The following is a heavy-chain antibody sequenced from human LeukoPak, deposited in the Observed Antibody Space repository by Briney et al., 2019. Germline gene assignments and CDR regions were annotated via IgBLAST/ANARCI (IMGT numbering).Heavy chain of an antibody. V-gene: IGHV1-18*01. CDR2: ISAYNGNT. Sequence: GASVKVSCKASGHTFTSYGISWVRQAPGQGLEWMGWISAYNGNTNYAQKLQGRVTMTTDTSTSTAYMELRSLRSDDTAVYYCARDATSYYYGSGSLIDYWGQGTLVTVSS. CDR1: GHTFTSYG. J-gene: IGHJ4*02. D-gene: IGHD3-10*01. CDR3: ARDATSYYYGSGSLIDY.